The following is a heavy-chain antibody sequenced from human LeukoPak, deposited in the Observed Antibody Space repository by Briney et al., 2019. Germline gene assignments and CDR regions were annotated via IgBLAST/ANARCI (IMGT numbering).Heavy chain of an antibody. V-gene: IGHV3-33*05. D-gene: IGHD6-13*01. CDR2: ISYDGTNR. J-gene: IGHJ4*02. CDR1: GFIFSTHG. CDR3: ARPRIALAATSYFDY. Sequence: PGRSLRLSCAASGFIFSTHGMHWVRQAPGKGLEWVTFISYDGTNRYYADSVKGRFTISRDSSKNTLSLQMNSLREEDTAIYYCARPRIALAATSYFDYWGQGTLVTVSS.